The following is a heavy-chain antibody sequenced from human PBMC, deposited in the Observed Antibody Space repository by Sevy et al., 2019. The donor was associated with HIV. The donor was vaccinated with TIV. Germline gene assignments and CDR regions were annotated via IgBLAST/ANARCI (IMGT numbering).Heavy chain of an antibody. J-gene: IGHJ4*02. Sequence: ASVKVSCKASGHTLTDLSMHWVRQAPGKGFEWIGRFDPEDGERIYAQKFQGRVTMNEDTSTDTAYMELSSLRSEDTAVYYCSAAREYYSDSYGYFDYWGQGTLVTVSS. CDR3: SAAREYYSDSYGYFDY. CDR1: GHTLTDLS. CDR2: FDPEDGER. V-gene: IGHV1-24*01. D-gene: IGHD3-22*01.